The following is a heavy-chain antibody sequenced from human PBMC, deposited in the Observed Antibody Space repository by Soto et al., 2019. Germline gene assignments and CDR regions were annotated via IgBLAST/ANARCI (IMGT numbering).Heavy chain of an antibody. Sequence: PGGSLRLSCAASGFTFSSYSMNWVRQAPGKGLEWVSYISSSSSTIYYADSVKGRFTISRDNAKNSLYLQMNSLRDEDTAVYYCARDSELERRWFPDPLRPADYYYYGMDVWGQGTTVTVSS. CDR3: ARDSELERRWFPDPLRPADYYYYGMDV. V-gene: IGHV3-48*02. CDR1: GFTFSSYS. CDR2: ISSSSSTI. J-gene: IGHJ6*02. D-gene: IGHD1-1*01.